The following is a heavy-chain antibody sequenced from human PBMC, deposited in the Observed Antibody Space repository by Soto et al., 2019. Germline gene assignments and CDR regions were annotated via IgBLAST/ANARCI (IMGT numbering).Heavy chain of an antibody. Sequence: SETLSLTCTVSGGSLSGGDNYWSWIRQLPGKGLEWIGHIHYGGSTYYSPSFKSRVILSVDTSKSQFSLNLTSATAADTVVYFCARESGPGSFDWFDAWGQGTPVTVSS. V-gene: IGHV4-30-4*01. CDR2: IHYGGST. J-gene: IGHJ5*02. CDR3: ARESGPGSFDWFDA. D-gene: IGHD3-10*01. CDR1: GGSLSGGDNY.